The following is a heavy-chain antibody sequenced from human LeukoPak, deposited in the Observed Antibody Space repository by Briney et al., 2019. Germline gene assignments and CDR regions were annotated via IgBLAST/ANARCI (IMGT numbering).Heavy chain of an antibody. CDR1: GGSFSSYA. Sequence: SVKVSCKASGGSFSSYAITWVRQAPGQGLEWMGRIIPIFGTPTYAQKFQGRVTITADMGSSTAYLELTSLTSEDTARYFCAKQGAVRQDYYMDVWGNGTTVTVSS. J-gene: IGHJ6*03. V-gene: IGHV1-69*06. CDR2: IIPIFGTP. D-gene: IGHD3-16*01. CDR3: AKQGAVRQDYYMDV.